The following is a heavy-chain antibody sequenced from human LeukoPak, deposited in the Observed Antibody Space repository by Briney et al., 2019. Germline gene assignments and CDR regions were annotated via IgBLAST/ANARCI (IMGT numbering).Heavy chain of an antibody. CDR2: ISPTGSTT. J-gene: IGHJ4*02. Sequence: GGSLRFSCTASGFSFSGHWMHWARQLPGKGLVWVSRISPTGSTTSYADSVKGRFAVSRDNAKNTLYLQVNNLRAEDTAVYYCARGPNSNWSGLDFWGQGTLLTVSS. CDR3: ARGPNSNWSGLDF. CDR1: GFSFSGHW. D-gene: IGHD6-6*01. V-gene: IGHV3-74*01.